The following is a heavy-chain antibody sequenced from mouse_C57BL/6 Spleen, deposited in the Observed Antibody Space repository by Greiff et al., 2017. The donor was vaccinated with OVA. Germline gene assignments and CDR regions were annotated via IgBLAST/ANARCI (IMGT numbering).Heavy chain of an antibody. D-gene: IGHD2-4*01. CDR2: INPSTGGT. Sequence: VQLQQSGPELVKPGASVKISCKASGYSFTGYYMNWVKQSPEKSLEWIGEINPSTGGTTYNQKFKAKATLTVDKSSSTAYMQLKSLTSEDSAVYYCAREWDDYDRYFDVWGTGTTVTVSS. J-gene: IGHJ1*03. CDR3: AREWDDYDRYFDV. V-gene: IGHV1-42*01. CDR1: GYSFTGYY.